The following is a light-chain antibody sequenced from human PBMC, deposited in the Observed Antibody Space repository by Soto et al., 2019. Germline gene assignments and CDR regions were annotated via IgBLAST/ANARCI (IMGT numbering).Light chain of an antibody. CDR2: GAS. Sequence: EIVMTQSPATLSVSPGESATLSCRASQSVSSNLAWHQQKPGQAPRILMYGASTRATGVPVRFRGGGSGTEFTLTISSLQSEDFAVYYCQQYNNWPLTFGQGTRLEIK. V-gene: IGKV3-15*01. J-gene: IGKJ5*01. CDR3: QQYNNWPLT. CDR1: QSVSSN.